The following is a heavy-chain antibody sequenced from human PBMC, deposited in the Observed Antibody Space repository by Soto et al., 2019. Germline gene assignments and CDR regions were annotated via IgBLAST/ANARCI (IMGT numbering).Heavy chain of an antibody. D-gene: IGHD3-9*01. CDR2: IYYSGST. CDR3: ARYLILTGYWWGLDY. Sequence: SETLSLTCTVSGGSISSYYWSWIRQPPGKGLEWIGYIYYSGSTNYNPSLKSRVTISVDTSKNQFSLKLSSVTAADTAVYYCARYLILTGYWWGLDYWGQGTLVTVSS. V-gene: IGHV4-59*01. J-gene: IGHJ4*02. CDR1: GGSISSYY.